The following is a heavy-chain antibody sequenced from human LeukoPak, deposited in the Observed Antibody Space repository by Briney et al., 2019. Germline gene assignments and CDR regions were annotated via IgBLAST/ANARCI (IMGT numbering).Heavy chain of an antibody. V-gene: IGHV4-39*01. CDR1: GGSISSSSYY. J-gene: IGHJ5*02. D-gene: IGHD3-10*01. CDR3: AGQTNMVRGNNWFDP. CDR2: IYYSGST. Sequence: SETLSLTCTVSGGSISSSSYYWGWIRQPPGKGLEWIGSIYYSGSTYYNPSLKSRVTISVDTSKNQFSLKLSSVTAADTAVYYCAGQTNMVRGNNWFDPWGQGTLVTVSS.